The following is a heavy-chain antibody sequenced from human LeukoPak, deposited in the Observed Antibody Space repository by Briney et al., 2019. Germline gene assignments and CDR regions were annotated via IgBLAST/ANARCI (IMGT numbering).Heavy chain of an antibody. D-gene: IGHD3-9*01. CDR3: ASPYYDILTGPVGAFDI. V-gene: IGHV3-21*01. J-gene: IGHJ3*02. Sequence: GGSLRLSCAASGFSFSNYDMHWVRQAPGKGLEWVSSISSSSSYIYYADSVKGRFTISRDNAKNSLYLQMNSLRAEDTAVYYCASPYYDILTGPVGAFDIWGQGTMVTVSS. CDR2: ISSSSSYI. CDR1: GFSFSNYD.